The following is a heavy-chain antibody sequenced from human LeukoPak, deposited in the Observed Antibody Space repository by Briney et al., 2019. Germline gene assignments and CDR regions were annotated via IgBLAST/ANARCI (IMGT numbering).Heavy chain of an antibody. CDR1: GFTFSDYY. V-gene: IGHV3-11*01. D-gene: IGHD5-24*01. CDR2: ISSSGSTI. J-gene: IGHJ4*02. Sequence: GGSLRLSRAASGFTFSDYYMSWIRQAPGKGLEWVSYISSSGSTIYYADSVKGRFTISRDNAKNSLYLQMNSLRAEDTAVYYCARRVWLQSVPLDYWGQGTLVTVSS. CDR3: ARRVWLQSVPLDY.